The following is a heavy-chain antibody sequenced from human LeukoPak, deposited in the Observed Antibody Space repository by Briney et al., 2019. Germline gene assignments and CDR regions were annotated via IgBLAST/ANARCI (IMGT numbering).Heavy chain of an antibody. J-gene: IGHJ6*02. CDR1: GYTFTGYY. D-gene: IGHD3-3*01. CDR3: ARGTNYDFWSGYLSGYGMDV. CDR2: INPNSGGT. V-gene: IGHV1-2*02. Sequence: ASVKVSCKASGYTFTGYYMHWVRQAPGQGLEWMGWINPNSGGTNYAQKFQGRVTMTRDTSISTAYMELRSLRSDDTAVYYCARGTNYDFWSGYLSGYGMDVWGQGTTVTVSS.